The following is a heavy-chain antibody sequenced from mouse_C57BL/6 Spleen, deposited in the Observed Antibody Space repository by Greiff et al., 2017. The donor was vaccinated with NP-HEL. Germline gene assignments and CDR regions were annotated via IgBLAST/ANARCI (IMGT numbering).Heavy chain of an antibody. V-gene: IGHV1-52*01. D-gene: IGHD1-1*01. CDR3: ARYTTVVAPRYFDV. J-gene: IGHJ1*03. CDR2: IDPSDSAT. Sequence: QVQLQQPGAELVRPGSSVKLSCKASGYTFTSYWMHWVKQRPIQGLEWIVNIDPSDSATHSNQKFKDKATLTVDKSSSTAYMQLSSLTSEDSAVYYCARYTTVVAPRYFDVWGTGTTVTVSS. CDR1: GYTFTSYW.